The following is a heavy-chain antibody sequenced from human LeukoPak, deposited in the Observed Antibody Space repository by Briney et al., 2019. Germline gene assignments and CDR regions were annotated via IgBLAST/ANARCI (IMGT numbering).Heavy chain of an antibody. CDR3: ARRSHCTGDSCYPV. V-gene: IGHV4-39*01. Sequence: SETLSLTCTVSGDSMTSSNHYWVWIRQPPGKGLEWIGSIYYGGRTYYNPSLKSRVTISQDTSKNQFSLKVNTVTAADTAVYHCARRSHCTGDSCYPVWGQGTTVTASS. J-gene: IGHJ6*02. D-gene: IGHD2-15*01. CDR2: IYYGGRT. CDR1: GDSMTSSNHY.